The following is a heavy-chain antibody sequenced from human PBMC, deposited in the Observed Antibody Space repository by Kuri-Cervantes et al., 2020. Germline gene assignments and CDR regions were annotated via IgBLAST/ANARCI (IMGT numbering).Heavy chain of an antibody. CDR2: INTNTGNP. D-gene: IGHD3-22*01. J-gene: IGHJ4*02. Sequence: ASVKVSCKASGYTFTSYAMNWVRQAPGQGLEWMGWINTNTGNPTYAQGFTGRFVFSLETSVSTAYLQISSLKAEDTAVYYCARGRYYYNSSGYYSPFDYWGQGTLVTVSS. V-gene: IGHV7-4-1*02. CDR3: ARGRYYYNSSGYYSPFDY. CDR1: GYTFTSYA.